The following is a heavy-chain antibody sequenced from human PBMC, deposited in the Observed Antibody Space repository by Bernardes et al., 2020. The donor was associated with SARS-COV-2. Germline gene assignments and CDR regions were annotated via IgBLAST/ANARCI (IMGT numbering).Heavy chain of an antibody. Sequence: YLRLSCAASGFTFGSYGMHWVRQAPGKGLEWVAVISYDGSNKYYADSVKGRFTISRDNSKNTLYLQMNSLRAEDTAVYYCARVEPYDSSGYYYLVGVYYYYGMDVWGQGTTVTVSS. CDR1: GFTFGSYG. J-gene: IGHJ6*02. V-gene: IGHV3-30*03. CDR2: ISYDGSNK. CDR3: ARVEPYDSSGYYYLVGVYYYYGMDV. D-gene: IGHD3-22*01.